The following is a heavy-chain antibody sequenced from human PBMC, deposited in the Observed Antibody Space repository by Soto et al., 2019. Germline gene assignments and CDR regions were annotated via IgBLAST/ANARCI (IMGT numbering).Heavy chain of an antibody. Sequence: GGSLRLSCAAPGFPVSSNYMSWVRQAPGKGLEWVSVIYSGGSAYYADSVKGRFTISRDNSKNTLYLQMNSLRAEDTAVYYCAKGGGSGSYYKTHFDYWGQGTLVTVSS. V-gene: IGHV3-66*01. J-gene: IGHJ4*02. D-gene: IGHD3-10*01. CDR2: IYSGGSA. CDR3: AKGGGSGSYYKTHFDY. CDR1: GFPVSSNY.